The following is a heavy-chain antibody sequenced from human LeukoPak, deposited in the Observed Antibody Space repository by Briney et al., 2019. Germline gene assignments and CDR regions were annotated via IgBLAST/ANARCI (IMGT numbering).Heavy chain of an antibody. CDR3: AGARGSRGYDSSGYYIDY. CDR2: ISAYNGNT. CDR1: GYTFTSYG. J-gene: IGHJ4*02. V-gene: IGHV1-18*01. Sequence: GASVKVSCKASGYTFTSYGISWVRQAPGQGLEWMGWISAYNGNTNYAQKLQGRVTMTTDTSTSTAYMELRSLRSDDTAVYYCAGARGSRGYDSSGYYIDYWGQGTLVTVSS. D-gene: IGHD3-22*01.